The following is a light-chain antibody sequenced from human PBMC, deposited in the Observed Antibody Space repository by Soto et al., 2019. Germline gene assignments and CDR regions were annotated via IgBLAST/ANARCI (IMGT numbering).Light chain of an antibody. J-gene: IGKJ4*01. CDR2: AAS. CDR3: QQSNSFPRT. CDR1: QAVSTW. Sequence: DIQMTQSPSFVSASVGDRVTITCRASQAVSTWLAWYQQKPGDAPKLLIYAASTLPSGVPSRFSGSGSGTDFTLTIRSLQPEDFATYYCQQSNSFPRTFGGGTKVEI. V-gene: IGKV1-12*01.